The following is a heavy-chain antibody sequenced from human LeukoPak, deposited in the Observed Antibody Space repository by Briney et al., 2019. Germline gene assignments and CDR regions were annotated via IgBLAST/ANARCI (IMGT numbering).Heavy chain of an antibody. J-gene: IGHJ5*02. CDR3: ARHNLYCSGGSCYPDWFDP. CDR2: IHYSGGT. CDR1: GGSISNYY. D-gene: IGHD2-15*01. V-gene: IGHV4-59*08. Sequence: SETLSLTCTVSGGSISNYYWNWIRQAPGKGLEWIGYIHYSGGTNHNPSLESRVTISVLTSKNQFSLKLTSVTAADTAVYYCARHNLYCSGGSCYPDWFDPWGQGTLVTVSS.